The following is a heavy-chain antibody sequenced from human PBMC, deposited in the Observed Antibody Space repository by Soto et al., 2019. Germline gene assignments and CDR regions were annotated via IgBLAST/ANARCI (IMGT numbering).Heavy chain of an antibody. J-gene: IGHJ4*02. CDR3: AKMVGATLVDY. CDR2: IHHSGST. CDR1: GASISSTSSGDW. Sequence: QVQLQESGPGLVKPSGTLSLTCTVSGASISSTSSGDWWSWVRQPPGKGLEWIGEIHHSGSTNYNPPLMSRVTMSVDKSKNQFSLRLSSVTAADTAVYYCAKMVGATLVDYWGQGTLVTVSS. D-gene: IGHD1-26*01. V-gene: IGHV4-4*02.